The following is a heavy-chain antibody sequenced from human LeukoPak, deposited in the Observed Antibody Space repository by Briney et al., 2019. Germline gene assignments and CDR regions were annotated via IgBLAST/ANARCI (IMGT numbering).Heavy chain of an antibody. CDR3: ARRSVLRYFDWLLSRPHYFDY. V-gene: IGHV4-34*01. CDR1: GGSFSGYY. Sequence: PSETLSLTCAVYGGSFSGYYWSWIRQPPGKGLEWIGEINHSGSTNYNPSLKSRVTISVDTSKNQFSLKLSSVTAADTAVYYCARRSVLRYFDWLLSRPHYFDYWGQGTLVTVSS. D-gene: IGHD3-9*01. J-gene: IGHJ4*02. CDR2: INHSGST.